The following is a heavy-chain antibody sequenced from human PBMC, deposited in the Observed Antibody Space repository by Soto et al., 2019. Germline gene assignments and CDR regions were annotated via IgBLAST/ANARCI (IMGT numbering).Heavy chain of an antibody. D-gene: IGHD4-17*01. V-gene: IGHV1-69*02. CDR2: IIPILGIA. CDR3: ARRPGYGDYRYLDY. J-gene: IGHJ4*02. CDR1: GGTFSSYT. Sequence: ASVKVSCKASGGTFSSYTISWVRQAPGQGLEWMGRIIPILGIANYAQKFQGRVTITADKSTSTAYMELSSLRSEDTAVYYCARRPGYGDYRYLDYWGQGTLVTVSS.